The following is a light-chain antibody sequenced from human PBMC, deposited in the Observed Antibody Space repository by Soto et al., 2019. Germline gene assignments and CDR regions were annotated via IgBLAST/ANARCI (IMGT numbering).Light chain of an antibody. CDR1: QSVSSY. CDR2: DAS. V-gene: IGKV3-11*01. CDR3: QQYLT. Sequence: EIVLRQSPATLSLSPGERATLSCRASQSVSSYLAWYQQKPGQAPRLLIYDASNRATGIPARFSGSGSGTDFTLTISSLEPEDFAVYYCQQYLTFGGGTKVDIK. J-gene: IGKJ4*01.